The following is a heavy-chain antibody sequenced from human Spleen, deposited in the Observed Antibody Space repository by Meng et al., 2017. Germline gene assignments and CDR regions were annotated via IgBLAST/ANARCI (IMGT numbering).Heavy chain of an antibody. CDR2: INHSGST. D-gene: IGHD4-11*01. CDR3: ARGPTTMAHDFDY. V-gene: IGHV4-34*01. CDR1: GGSISRYY. Sequence: GSLRLSCTVSGGSISRYYWSWIRQPPGKGLEWIGEINHSGSTNYNPSLESRATISVDTSQNNLSLKLSSVTAADSAVYYCARGPTTMAHDFDYWGQGTLVTVSS. J-gene: IGHJ4*02.